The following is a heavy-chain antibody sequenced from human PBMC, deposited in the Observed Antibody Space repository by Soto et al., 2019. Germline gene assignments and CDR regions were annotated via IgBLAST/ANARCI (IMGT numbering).Heavy chain of an antibody. CDR1: GGSISRYY. Sequence: SETLSLTCTVSGGSISRYYWIWIRQPPGKGLECIGYIYHSGSTNYNPSLKSRVTISVDTSKNQLSLKLSSVTAADTAVYYCARDGAATAAFDIWGHGTMVTVSS. CDR3: ARDGAATAAFDI. V-gene: IGHV4-59*01. J-gene: IGHJ3*02. CDR2: IYHSGST. D-gene: IGHD2-15*01.